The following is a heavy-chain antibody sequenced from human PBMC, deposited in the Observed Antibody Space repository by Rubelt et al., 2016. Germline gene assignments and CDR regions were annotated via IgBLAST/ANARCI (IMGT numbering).Heavy chain of an antibody. CDR2: SNSGGDT. CDR1: GGSISSSSYY. V-gene: IGHV4-39*01. Sequence: LQLQESGPGLVKPSETLSLTCTVSGGSISSSSYYWGWIRQPQGKGLGWMGESNSGGDTSYNPCLKRRLTIYVVKAKNNGARRVTSVTAADTAVYSCARSESGIAAAPDWFDPWGQGALVTVSS. CDR3: ARSESGIAAAPDWFDP. D-gene: IGHD6-13*01. J-gene: IGHJ5*02.